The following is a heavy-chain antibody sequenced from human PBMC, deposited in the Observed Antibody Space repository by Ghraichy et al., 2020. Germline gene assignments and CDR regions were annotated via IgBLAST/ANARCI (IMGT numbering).Heavy chain of an antibody. D-gene: IGHD3-10*01. CDR1: GGSISSYY. Sequence: SETLSLTCTVSGGSISSYYWSWIRQPPGKGLERIGYIYNSGSTNYNSGSTNYNPSLKSRVTISVDTSKKQFSLKLSSVTAADTAVYYCARSPNYGWFDPWGQGTLVTVSS. CDR3: ARSPNYGWFDP. J-gene: IGHJ5*02. V-gene: IGHV4-59*01. CDR2: IYNSGSTNYNSGST.